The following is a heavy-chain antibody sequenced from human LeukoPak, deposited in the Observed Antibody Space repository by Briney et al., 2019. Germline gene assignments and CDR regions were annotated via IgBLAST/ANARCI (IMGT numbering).Heavy chain of an antibody. D-gene: IGHD3-10*01. V-gene: IGHV1-2*02. CDR3: ARGESGPHRY. Sequence: ASVKVSCKTSGFTFTGYYFHWMRQAPGQGLEWMGSIDANSGGTEYAQKFQGRVTMTRDTSLSTAYMEVTSLTSDDTAVYYCARGESGPHRYWGQGTLVTVSS. CDR2: IDANSGGT. CDR1: GFTFTGYY. J-gene: IGHJ4*02.